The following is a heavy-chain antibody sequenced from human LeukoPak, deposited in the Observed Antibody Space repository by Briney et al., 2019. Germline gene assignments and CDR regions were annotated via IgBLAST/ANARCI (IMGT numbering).Heavy chain of an antibody. CDR3: ANRNYDILTGYSH. V-gene: IGHV3-21*04. Sequence: GGSLRLSCSASGFTFSTYSINWVRQAPGKGLEWVSSISSSSRYIYYADSVKGRFTISRDNAKNTLYLQMNSLRAEDTAVYYCANRNYDILTGYSHWGQGTLVTVSS. J-gene: IGHJ4*02. CDR2: ISSSSRYI. D-gene: IGHD3-9*01. CDR1: GFTFSTYS.